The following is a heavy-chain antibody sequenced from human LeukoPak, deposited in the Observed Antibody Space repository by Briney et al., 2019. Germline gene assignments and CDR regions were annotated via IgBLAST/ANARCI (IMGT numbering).Heavy chain of an antibody. CDR1: GYTFTGYY. J-gene: IGHJ6*02. Sequence: GASVKVSCKASGYTFTGYYMQWVRQAPGQGLEWMGRIIPILGIANYAQKFQGRVTITADKSTSTAYMELSSLRSEDTAVYYCARDPTPPSVLWFGESYYYGMDVWGQGTTVTVSS. D-gene: IGHD3-10*01. CDR2: IIPILGIA. V-gene: IGHV1-69*04. CDR3: ARDPTPPSVLWFGESYYYGMDV.